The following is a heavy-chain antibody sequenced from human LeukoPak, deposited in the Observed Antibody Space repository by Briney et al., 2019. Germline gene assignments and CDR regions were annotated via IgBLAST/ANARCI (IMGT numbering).Heavy chain of an antibody. J-gene: IGHJ4*02. Sequence: KTGGSLRHSCAASGFTFSSYSTNWVRQAPGKGLEWVSSISSSSSYIYYADSVKGRFTISRDNAKNSLYLQMNSLRAEDTAVYYCARKHYSNVFDYWGQGTLVTVSS. D-gene: IGHD4-11*01. CDR3: ARKHYSNVFDY. V-gene: IGHV3-21*01. CDR1: GFTFSSYS. CDR2: ISSSSSYI.